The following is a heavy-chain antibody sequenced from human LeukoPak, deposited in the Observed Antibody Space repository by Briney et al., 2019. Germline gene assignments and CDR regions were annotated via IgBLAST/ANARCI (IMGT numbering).Heavy chain of an antibody. CDR3: AARPASYYYYYMDV. J-gene: IGHJ6*03. V-gene: IGHV4-59*01. Sequence: SETLSLTCTVSGGSISSYYWSWIRQPPGKGLEWTGYIYYSGRTNYNPSLKSRVTISVDTSKNQFSLKLSSVTAADTAVYYCAARPASYYYYYMDVWGKGTTVTVSS. CDR2: IYYSGRT. CDR1: GGSISSYY.